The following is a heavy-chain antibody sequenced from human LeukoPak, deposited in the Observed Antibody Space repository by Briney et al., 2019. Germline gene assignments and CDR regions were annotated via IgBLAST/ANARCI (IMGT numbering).Heavy chain of an antibody. Sequence: GGSLRLSCAASGFTFRSYGMHWVRQAPGKGLEWVAFIRYDGSNKYYADSVKGRFTFSRDNSKNTLYLQMNSLRAEDTAVYYCAKPGTVLPAALPDYWGQGTLVTVSS. CDR1: GFTFRSYG. CDR3: AKPGTVLPAALPDY. V-gene: IGHV3-30*02. J-gene: IGHJ4*02. CDR2: IRYDGSNK. D-gene: IGHD2-2*01.